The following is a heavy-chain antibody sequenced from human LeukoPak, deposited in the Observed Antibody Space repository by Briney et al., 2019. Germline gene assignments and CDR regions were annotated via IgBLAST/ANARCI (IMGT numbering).Heavy chain of an antibody. CDR2: IYYSGST. V-gene: IGHV4-59*01. D-gene: IGHD3-10*01. CDR1: GGSIRSYY. J-gene: IGHJ5*02. Sequence: SETLSLTCTVSGGSIRSYYWSWIRQPPGKGLEWIGYIYYSGSTNYNPSLKSRVAISVDTSKNQFSLKLDSVTAADTAVYYCARDTSPLAGWFDPWGQGTLVTVSS. CDR3: ARDTSPLAGWFDP.